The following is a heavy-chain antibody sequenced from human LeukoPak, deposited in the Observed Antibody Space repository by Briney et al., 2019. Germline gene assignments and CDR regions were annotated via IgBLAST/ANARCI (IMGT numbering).Heavy chain of an antibody. V-gene: IGHV3-15*01. J-gene: IGHJ4*02. CDR1: GFTFSSYG. Sequence: GGSLRLSCAASGFTFSSYGMSWVRQAPGKGLEWVGRIKSKTDGGTTDYAAPVKGRFTISRDDSKNTLYLQMNSLKTEDTAVYYCTTITKKNFDYWGQGTLVTVSS. CDR3: TTITKKNFDY. D-gene: IGHD3-16*01. CDR2: IKSKTDGGTT.